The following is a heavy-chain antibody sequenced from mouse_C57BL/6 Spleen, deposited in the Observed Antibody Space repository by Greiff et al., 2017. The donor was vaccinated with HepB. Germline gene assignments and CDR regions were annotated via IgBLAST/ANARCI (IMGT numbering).Heavy chain of an antibody. V-gene: IGHV5-6-3*01. CDR2: INSNGGST. CDR1: GFTFSSYG. Sequence: EVHLVESGGGLVQPGGSLKLSCAASGFTFSSYGMSWVRQTPDKRLELVATINSNGGSTYYPDSVKGRFTISRDNAKNNLYLQMSSLKSEDTAMYYCARMARTINWGQGTTLTVSS. CDR3: ARMARTIN. J-gene: IGHJ2*01.